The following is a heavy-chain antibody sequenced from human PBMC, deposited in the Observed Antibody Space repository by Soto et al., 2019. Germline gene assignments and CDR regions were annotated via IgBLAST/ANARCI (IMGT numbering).Heavy chain of an antibody. V-gene: IGHV4-39*01. Sequence: SETLSLTCAVSSGSISSSNGWSWVRQPPGKGLEWIGSIYYSGGTYYNPSLKSRVTISVDTSKNQFSLKLSSVTAADTAVYYCARLETEGADYWGQGILVTVSS. CDR3: ARLETEGADY. J-gene: IGHJ4*02. D-gene: IGHD2-21*02. CDR1: SGSISSSNG. CDR2: IYYSGGT.